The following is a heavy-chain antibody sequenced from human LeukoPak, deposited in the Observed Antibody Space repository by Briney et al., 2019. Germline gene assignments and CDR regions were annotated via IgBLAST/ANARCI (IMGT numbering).Heavy chain of an antibody. V-gene: IGHV4-59*08. CDR3: ARHNSFAYCGGDCYDY. D-gene: IGHD2-21*01. CDR1: GGSMSSYY. J-gene: IGHJ4*02. CDR2: IYYSGST. Sequence: SETLSLTCTVSGGSMSSYYWSWIRQPPGKGLEWIGYIYYSGSTNYNPSLKSRVTISVDTSKNQFSLKLSSVTAADTAVYYCARHNSFAYCGGDCYDYWGQGTLVTVSS.